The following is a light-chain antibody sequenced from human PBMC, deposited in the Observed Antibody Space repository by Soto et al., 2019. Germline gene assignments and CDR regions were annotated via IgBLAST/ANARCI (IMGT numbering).Light chain of an antibody. J-gene: IGLJ2*01. CDR2: EVS. V-gene: IGLV2-8*01. CDR1: SSDVGEENY. Sequence: QSALTQPPSASGSPGQSVTITCSGTSSDVGEENYVSWYQQHPGKVPKLILYEVSKRPSGVPDRVSGSRSGNTASLTVSGLQAEDEADYYCSSFAGSLVVFGGGTQL. CDR3: SSFAGSLVV.